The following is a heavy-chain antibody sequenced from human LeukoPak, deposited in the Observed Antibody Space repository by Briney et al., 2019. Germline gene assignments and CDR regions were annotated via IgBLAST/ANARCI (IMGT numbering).Heavy chain of an antibody. D-gene: IGHD1-7*01. Sequence: GGSLRLSCAASGFTFSSYGMHWVRQAPGKGLEWVAVIWYDGSNKYYADSVKGRFTISRDNSENTLYLQMNSLRAEDTAVYYCASGITGTTLDYWGQGTLVTVSS. CDR3: ASGITGTTLDY. J-gene: IGHJ4*02. V-gene: IGHV3-33*01. CDR1: GFTFSSYG. CDR2: IWYDGSNK.